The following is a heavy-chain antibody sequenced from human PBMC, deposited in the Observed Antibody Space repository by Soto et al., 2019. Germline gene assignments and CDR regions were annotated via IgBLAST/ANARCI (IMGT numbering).Heavy chain of an antibody. J-gene: IGHJ6*02. CDR1: GFTFSSYW. Sequence: GGSLRLSCAASGFTFSSYWMSWVRQAPGKGLEWVANIKQDGSEKYYVDSVKGRFTISRDNAKNSLYLQRNSLRAGDTAVYYCARTDTESYDFWXGYYKLIRYYYYYGMDVWGQGTTVTVSS. CDR2: IKQDGSEK. CDR3: ARTDTESYDFWXGYYKLIRYYYYYGMDV. V-gene: IGHV3-7*03. D-gene: IGHD3-3*01.